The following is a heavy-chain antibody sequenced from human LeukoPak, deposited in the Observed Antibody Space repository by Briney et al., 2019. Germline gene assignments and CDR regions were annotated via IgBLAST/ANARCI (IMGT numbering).Heavy chain of an antibody. J-gene: IGHJ4*02. Sequence: SETLSLTCTVSGGSISSYYWSWIGQPPGKGLEWIWYIYYSGSTNYNPSLKSRVTISVDTSKNQFSLKLSSVTAADTAVYHCARDWFDHGITGTTDWGQGALVTVSS. CDR3: ARDWFDHGITGTTD. CDR1: GGSISSYY. D-gene: IGHD1-20*01. V-gene: IGHV4-59*12. CDR2: IYYSGST.